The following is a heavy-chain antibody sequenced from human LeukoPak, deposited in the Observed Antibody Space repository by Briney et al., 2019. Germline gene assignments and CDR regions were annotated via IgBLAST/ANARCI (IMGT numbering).Heavy chain of an antibody. D-gene: IGHD4-23*01. J-gene: IGHJ4*02. CDR1: DGSISNSY. V-gene: IGHV4-4*09. CDR3: AYSYDGKVVPFDC. Sequence: PSETLSLTCTVSDGSISNSYWNWVRKPPGKELEWLGYIHSSGRTNYNPSLKSRITLLIDTSENQFSLRLTSVTAADTAVYYCAYSYDGKVVPFDCWGQGSLVTVSS. CDR2: IHSSGRT.